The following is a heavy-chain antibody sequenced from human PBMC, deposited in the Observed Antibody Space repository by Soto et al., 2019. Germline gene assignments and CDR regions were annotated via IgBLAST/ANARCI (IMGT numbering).Heavy chain of an antibody. CDR2: INPNSGGT. J-gene: IGHJ4*02. CDR3: ARVGRLGELHYFDY. V-gene: IGHV1-2*02. Sequence: ASVKVSCKAPGYTFTGYYMPWVRQAPGQGLEWMGWINPNSGGTNYAQKFQGRVTMTRDTSISTAYMELSRLSSDDTAVYYCARVGRLGELHYFDYWGQGTLVTVSS. D-gene: IGHD3-16*01. CDR1: GYTFTGYY.